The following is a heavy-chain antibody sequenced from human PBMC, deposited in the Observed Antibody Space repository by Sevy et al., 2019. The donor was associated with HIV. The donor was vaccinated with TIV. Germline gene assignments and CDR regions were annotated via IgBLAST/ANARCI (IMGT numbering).Heavy chain of an antibody. CDR2: ISYDEANK. CDR1: GFDFSSYP. J-gene: IGHJ5*02. CDR3: ARQGSSWTFDP. V-gene: IGHV3-30-3*01. Sequence: GGSLRLSCAASGFDFSSYPMHWVRQAPGKGLEWVSGISYDEANKYYGDSVKGRFTISRDNSKNTRYLQMNGLREEYTAVYFCARQGSSWTFDPWGQGTLVTVSS. D-gene: IGHD6-13*01.